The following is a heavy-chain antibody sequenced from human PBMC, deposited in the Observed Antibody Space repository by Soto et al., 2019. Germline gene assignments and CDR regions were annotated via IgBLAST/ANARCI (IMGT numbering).Heavy chain of an antibody. D-gene: IGHD1-7*01. CDR3: ARGFIAGSTPDFYYYYMDV. J-gene: IGHJ6*03. CDR1: GGSISSYY. V-gene: IGHV4-59*01. Sequence: SETLSLTCTVSGGSISSYYWSWIRQPPGKGLEWIGYIYYSGSTNYNPSLKSRVTISVDTSKNQFSLKLSSVTAADTAVYYCARGFIAGSTPDFYYYYMDVWGKGTTVT. CDR2: IYYSGST.